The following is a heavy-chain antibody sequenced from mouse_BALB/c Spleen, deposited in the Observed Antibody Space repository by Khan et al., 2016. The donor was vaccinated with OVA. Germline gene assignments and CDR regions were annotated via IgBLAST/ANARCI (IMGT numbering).Heavy chain of an antibody. CDR3: ARVYGGDFDY. D-gene: IGHD2-10*02. J-gene: IGHJ2*01. V-gene: IGHV3-2*02. CDR2: ISYSGNT. Sequence: EVKLLESGPGLVKLSQSLSLTCTVTGYSITSDYAWNWIRQFPGNKLEWMGYISYSGNTKYNPSLKSRISVTRDTSKNQIFLQLNSVTAEDTATYYCARVYGGDFDYWGQGTTLTVAS. CDR1: GYSITSDYA.